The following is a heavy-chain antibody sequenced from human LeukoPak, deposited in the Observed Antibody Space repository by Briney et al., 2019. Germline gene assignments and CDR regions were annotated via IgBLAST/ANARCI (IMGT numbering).Heavy chain of an antibody. V-gene: IGHV1-3*03. J-gene: IGHJ4*02. Sequence: ASVKVSCKASGYAFTSYGISWVRQAPGQGLEWMGWINAGNGNTKYSQEFQGRVTITRDTSASTAYMELSSLRSEDMAVYYCARAPYYDYVWGSYRYKGGLATTEYYFDYWGQGTLVTVSS. CDR3: ARAPYYDYVWGSYRYKGGLATTEYYFDY. D-gene: IGHD3-16*02. CDR1: GYAFTSYG. CDR2: INAGNGNT.